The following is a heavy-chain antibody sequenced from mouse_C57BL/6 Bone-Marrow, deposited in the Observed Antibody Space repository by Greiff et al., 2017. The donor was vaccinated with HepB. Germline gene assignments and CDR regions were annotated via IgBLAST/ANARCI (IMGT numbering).Heavy chain of an antibody. V-gene: IGHV5-17*01. CDR1: GFTFSDYG. J-gene: IGHJ2*01. D-gene: IGHD2-2*01. Sequence: EVQLVESGGGLVKPGGSLKLSCAASGFTFSDYGMHWVRQAPEKGLEWVAYISSGSSTIYYADTVKGRFTISRDNAKNTLFLQMTSLRSEDTAMYYCARTAMVTTDFDYWGQGTTLKVSS. CDR2: ISSGSSTI. CDR3: ARTAMVTTDFDY.